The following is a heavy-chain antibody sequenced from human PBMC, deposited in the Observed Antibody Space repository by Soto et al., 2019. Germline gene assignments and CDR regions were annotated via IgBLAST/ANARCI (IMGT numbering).Heavy chain of an antibody. Sequence: SETLSLTCAVSGYSIGSGYYWAWIRQSPGKGLEWIGSIYHAGSVYYNPSLNGRVALSMDTSKNHFSLKLTSVTAADTAVYYCARTFDYYGMDVWGQGTTVAVSS. CDR2: IYHAGSV. V-gene: IGHV4-38-2*01. CDR3: ARTFDYYGMDV. CDR1: GYSIGSGYY. J-gene: IGHJ6*02.